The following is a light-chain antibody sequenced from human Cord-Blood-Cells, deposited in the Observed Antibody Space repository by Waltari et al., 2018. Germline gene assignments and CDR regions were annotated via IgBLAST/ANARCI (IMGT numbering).Light chain of an antibody. CDR3: SSYTSSSIVV. CDR2: DVS. V-gene: IGLV2-14*01. J-gene: IGLJ2*01. CDR1: SSDVGGYNY. Sequence: QSALTQPASVSGSPGQSITISCTGTSSDVGGYNYVSWYQQHPGKAPKPMIYDVSNRPSGVSKRFSGSKSGNTASLTISGLQAEDEADYYCSSYTSSSIVVFGGGTKLTVL.